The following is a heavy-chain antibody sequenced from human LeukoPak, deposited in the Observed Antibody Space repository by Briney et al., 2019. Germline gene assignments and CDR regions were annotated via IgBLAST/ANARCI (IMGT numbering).Heavy chain of an antibody. CDR1: GGTFSNYA. CDR3: AREPINIVVVPAATAGGFDP. D-gene: IGHD2-2*01. CDR2: IIPILGIA. J-gene: IGHJ5*02. V-gene: IGHV1-69*04. Sequence: ASVKVSCKASGGTFSNYAISWVRQAPGQGLEWMGRIIPILGIANYAQKFQGRVTITADKSTSTAYMELSSLRSEDTAVYYCAREPINIVVVPAATAGGFDPWGQGTLVTVSS.